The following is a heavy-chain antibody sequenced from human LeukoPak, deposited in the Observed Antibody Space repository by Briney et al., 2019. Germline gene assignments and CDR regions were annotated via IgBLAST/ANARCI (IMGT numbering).Heavy chain of an antibody. Sequence: ASVKVSCKASGGTFSSYAISWVRQAPGQGLEWMGGNIPIFGTANYAQKFQGRVTITTDESTSTAYMELSSLRSEDTAVYYCARVTTVTTLGWFDPWGQGTLVTVSS. V-gene: IGHV1-69*05. D-gene: IGHD4-11*01. CDR2: NIPIFGTA. J-gene: IGHJ5*02. CDR1: GGTFSSYA. CDR3: ARVTTVTTLGWFDP.